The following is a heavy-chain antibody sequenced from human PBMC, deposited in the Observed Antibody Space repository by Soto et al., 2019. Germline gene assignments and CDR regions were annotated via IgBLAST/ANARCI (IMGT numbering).Heavy chain of an antibody. CDR2: VNPNNGDT. J-gene: IGHJ4*02. CDR3: AKVSRKGSAIDFDY. CDR1: GYTFPNND. V-gene: IGHV1-8*01. D-gene: IGHD3-10*01. Sequence: QVQLVQSGAELQKPGASVKVSCKASGYTFPNNDMNWVRQATGPGPEWIGWVNPNNGDTGYAQKLQGRVTLTTDISTTTPYMELTSLLSEYTVIYYCAKVSRKGSAIDFDYWGKGTLITVSS.